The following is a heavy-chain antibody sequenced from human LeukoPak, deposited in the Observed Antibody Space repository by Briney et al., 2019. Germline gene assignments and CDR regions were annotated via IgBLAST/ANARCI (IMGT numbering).Heavy chain of an antibody. V-gene: IGHV3-30*03. CDR3: TYGSSWTYDFDY. CDR1: GFTFSTYG. Sequence: PGRSLRLSCAASGFTFSTYGMHWVRQAPGKGLEWVAVISSDGSNTYYADSVKGRFTISRDNSKNTLYLQMNSLRAEDTAVYYCTYGSSWTYDFDYWGQGTLVTVSS. D-gene: IGHD6-13*01. J-gene: IGHJ4*02. CDR2: ISSDGSNT.